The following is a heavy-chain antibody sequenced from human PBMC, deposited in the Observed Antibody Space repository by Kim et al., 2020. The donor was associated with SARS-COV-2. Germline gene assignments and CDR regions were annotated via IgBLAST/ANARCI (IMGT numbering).Heavy chain of an antibody. CDR2: ISCYSGDT. J-gene: IGHJ6*02. D-gene: IGHD3-16*01. V-gene: IGHV1-18*01. CDR1: GYTFTNSE. CDR3: ARGGTLGQNGLDV. Sequence: ASVKVSCKASGYTFTNSEVTWVRQAPGQGLEWMGWISCYSGDTNYARRLQGRVTLTTDATTATVYMDMRRLTSDDTAVYYCARGGTLGQNGLDVWGRGTT.